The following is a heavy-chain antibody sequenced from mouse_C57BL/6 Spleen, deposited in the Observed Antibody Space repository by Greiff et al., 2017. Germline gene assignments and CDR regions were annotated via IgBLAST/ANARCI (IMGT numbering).Heavy chain of an antibody. CDR2: INPTNGGT. D-gene: IGHD1-1*01. CDR1: GYTFTDYN. J-gene: IGHJ1*03. Sequence: SGPELVKPGASVKIPCKASGYTFTDYNMDWVKQSHGKSLEWIGDINPTNGGTLYNQKFKGKATLTVDKSSSTAYMELRSLTSEDTAVYYGARYYYGSSYDWYFEVWGTGTTVTVSS. V-gene: IGHV1-18*01. CDR3: ARYYYGSSYDWYFEV.